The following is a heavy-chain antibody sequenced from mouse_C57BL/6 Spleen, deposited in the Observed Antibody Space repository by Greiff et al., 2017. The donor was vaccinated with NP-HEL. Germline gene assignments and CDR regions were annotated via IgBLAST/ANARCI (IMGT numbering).Heavy chain of an antibody. CDR3: ARLGYYGYYPSYAMDY. CDR2: INPSNGGT. D-gene: IGHD2-3*01. J-gene: IGHJ4*01. V-gene: IGHV1-53*01. Sequence: QVQLQQPGTELVKPGASVKLSCKASGYTFTSYWMHWVKQRPGQGLEWIGNINPSNGGTNYNEKFKSKATLTVDKSSSTAYMQLSSLTSEDSAVYYCARLGYYGYYPSYAMDYWGQGTAVTVSS. CDR1: GYTFTSYW.